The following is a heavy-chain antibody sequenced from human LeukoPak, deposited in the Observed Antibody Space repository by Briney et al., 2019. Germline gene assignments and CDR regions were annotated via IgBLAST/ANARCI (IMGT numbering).Heavy chain of an antibody. Sequence: GGSLRLSCAVPGFTFRTCWMHWVRQAPGKGLVWVSRINSDGSSTSYADSVKGRFTISRDNAKNTLYLQMNSLRAEDTAVYYCARARGYCSSTSCPLRNWFDPWGQGTLVTVSS. CDR2: INSDGSST. CDR1: GFTFRTCW. J-gene: IGHJ5*02. V-gene: IGHV3-74*01. CDR3: ARARGYCSSTSCPLRNWFDP. D-gene: IGHD2-2*01.